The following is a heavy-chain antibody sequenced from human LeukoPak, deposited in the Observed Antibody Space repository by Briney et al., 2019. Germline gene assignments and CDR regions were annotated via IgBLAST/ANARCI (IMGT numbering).Heavy chain of an antibody. CDR2: INPNSGGT. V-gene: IGHV1-2*02. D-gene: IGHD3-10*01. J-gene: IGHJ6*03. Sequence: VASVKVSCKASGYTFTSYYMHWVRQAPGQGLEWMGWINPNSGGTNYAQKFQGRVTMTRDTSISTAYMELSRLRSDDTAVYYCARVGLWFHYYMDVWGKGTTVTVSS. CDR1: GYTFTSYY. CDR3: ARVGLWFHYYMDV.